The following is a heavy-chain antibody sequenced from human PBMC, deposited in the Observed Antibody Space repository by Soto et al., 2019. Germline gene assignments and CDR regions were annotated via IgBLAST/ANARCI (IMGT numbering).Heavy chain of an antibody. J-gene: IGHJ5*02. V-gene: IGHV3-21*01. CDR2: ISSSSSYI. CDR3: ARDRARSGGSCYWFDP. Sequence: GGSLRLSCAASGFTFSSYSMNWVRQAPGKGLEWVSSISSSSSYIYYADSVKGRFTISRDNAKNSLYLQMNSLRAEDTAVYYCARDRARSGGSCYWFDPWGQGTLVTVSS. CDR1: GFTFSSYS. D-gene: IGHD2-15*01.